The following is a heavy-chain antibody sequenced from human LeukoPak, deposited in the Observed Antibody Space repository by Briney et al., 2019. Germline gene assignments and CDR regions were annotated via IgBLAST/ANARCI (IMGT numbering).Heavy chain of an antibody. CDR3: ARARSVLWNSQFDY. D-gene: IGHD1/OR15-1a*01. V-gene: IGHV4-30-4*01. CDR1: GGSISSGDYY. Sequence: SETLSLTCTVSGGSISSGDYYWSWIRQPPGKGLEGIVYIYYSGSTYYNPSLKSRVTISVDTSKNQLSLKLSSVTAADTAVYYCARARSVLWNSQFDYSGHGTLVTVSS. CDR2: IYYSGST. J-gene: IGHJ4*01.